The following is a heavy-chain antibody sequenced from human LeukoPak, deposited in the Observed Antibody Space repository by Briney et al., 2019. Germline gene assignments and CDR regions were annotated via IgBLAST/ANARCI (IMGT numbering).Heavy chain of an antibody. J-gene: IGHJ5*02. CDR3: ARDASWGRYNWFDP. CDR1: GGSFSGYY. CDR2: ISSSGSTI. Sequence: LSLTCAVYGGSFSGYYWSWIRQAPGKGLEWVSYISSSGSTIYYADSVKGRFTISRDNAKNSLYLQMNSLRAEDTAVYYCARDASWGRYNWFDPWGQGTLVTVSS. V-gene: IGHV3-11*01. D-gene: IGHD7-27*01.